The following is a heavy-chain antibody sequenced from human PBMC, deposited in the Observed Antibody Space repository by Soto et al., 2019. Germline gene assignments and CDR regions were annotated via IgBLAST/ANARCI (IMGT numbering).Heavy chain of an antibody. CDR3: AREMFYYDSNGYFDY. V-gene: IGHV1-69*13. D-gene: IGHD3-22*01. CDR1: GDTFSNYA. CDR2: IIPIFGTA. J-gene: IGHJ4*02. Sequence: SVKVSCKTSGDTFSNYAINWVRQAPGQGLEWMGGIIPIFGTANYAQNFQGSVTITADECTSTAYTELSSRRSEDTAVYYCAREMFYYDSNGYFDYWGQGTLVTVAS.